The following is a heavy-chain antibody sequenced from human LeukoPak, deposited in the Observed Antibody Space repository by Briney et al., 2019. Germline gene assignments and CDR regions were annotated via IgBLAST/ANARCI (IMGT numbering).Heavy chain of an antibody. CDR2: ISYDGSNK. CDR3: AKDLPLRDSSGYSAGAVY. CDR1: GFTFSSYG. D-gene: IGHD3-22*01. V-gene: IGHV3-30*18. J-gene: IGHJ4*02. Sequence: GGSLRLSCAASGFTFSSYGMHWVRRAPGKGLEWVAVISYDGSNKYYADSVKGRFTISRDNSKNTLYLQMNSLRAEDTAVYYCAKDLPLRDSSGYSAGAVYWGQGTLVTVSS.